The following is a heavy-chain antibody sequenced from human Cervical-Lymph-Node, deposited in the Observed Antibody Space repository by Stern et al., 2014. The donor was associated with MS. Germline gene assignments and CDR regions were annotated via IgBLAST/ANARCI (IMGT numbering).Heavy chain of an antibody. CDR1: GGTFSSSD. CDR3: ALGGFGHYFEY. V-gene: IGHV1-69*01. Sequence: VHLGESGAEVQKPGSSVKVSCRASGGTFSSSDISWVRQAPWQGLEWMGGIIPIIGTANYAQKYQGRVTITADESTSTAYMELSSLRSEDTAIYYCALGGFGHYFEYWGQGTLVTVSS. J-gene: IGHJ4*02. D-gene: IGHD3-10*01. CDR2: IIPIIGTA.